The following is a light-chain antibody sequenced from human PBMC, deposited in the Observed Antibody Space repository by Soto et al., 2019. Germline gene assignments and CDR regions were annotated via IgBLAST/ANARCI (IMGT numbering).Light chain of an antibody. J-gene: IGLJ2*01. V-gene: IGLV2-14*01. CDR1: SSDVGGYNY. CDR2: DVS. CDR3: SSYTSSSTRV. Sequence: QSVLTQPASVSGSPGQSITISCTGTSSDVGGYNYVSWYQQHPGKAPKLMIYDVSNRPSGVSNRFSGSKSCNTASLTISGLQAEDEADYYCSSYTSSSTRVVGGGTKRTVL.